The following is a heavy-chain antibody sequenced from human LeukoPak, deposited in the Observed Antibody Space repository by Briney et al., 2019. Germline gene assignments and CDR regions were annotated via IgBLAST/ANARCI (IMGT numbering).Heavy chain of an antibody. CDR2: IYYSGST. J-gene: IGHJ4*02. Sequence: SETLSLTCTVSGGSVSSGSYYWSWIRPPPGKGLEWIGNIYYSGSTNYNPSLKSRVTISVDTSKNQFSLKLSSVTAADTAVYYCARTWADRYFDWLFYFDYWGQGTLVTVSS. D-gene: IGHD3-9*01. CDR3: ARTWADRYFDWLFYFDY. V-gene: IGHV4-61*01. CDR1: GGSVSSGSYY.